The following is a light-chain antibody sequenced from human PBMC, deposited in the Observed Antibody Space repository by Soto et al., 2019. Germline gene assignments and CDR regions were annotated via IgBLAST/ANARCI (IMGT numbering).Light chain of an antibody. Sequence: QSALTQPASVSGSPGQSITISCTGTSSDVGSHNLVSWYQQHPGQAPKLMIYEVSKRPLGVSARFSASKSGNTAFLTISGHQAEDEADYCCCSYGGSRAVFGGGTQLTVL. CDR1: SSDVGSHNL. CDR3: CSYGGSRAV. J-gene: IGLJ7*01. CDR2: EVS. V-gene: IGLV2-23*02.